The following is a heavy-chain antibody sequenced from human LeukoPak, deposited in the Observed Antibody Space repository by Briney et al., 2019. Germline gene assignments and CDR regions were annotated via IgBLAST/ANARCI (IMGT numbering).Heavy chain of an antibody. CDR1: GFTFSSYA. Sequence: GGSLRLSCAASGFTFSSYAMHWVRQAPGKGLEWVAVISYDGGNKYYADSVKGRFTISRDNSKNTLYLQMNSLRAEDTAVYYCARADYYDSSGYPQYWGQGTLVTVSS. CDR3: ARADYYDSSGYPQY. J-gene: IGHJ4*02. CDR2: ISYDGGNK. V-gene: IGHV3-30-3*01. D-gene: IGHD3-22*01.